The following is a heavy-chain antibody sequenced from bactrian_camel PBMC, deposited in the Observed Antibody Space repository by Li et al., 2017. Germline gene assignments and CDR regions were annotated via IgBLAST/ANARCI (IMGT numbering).Heavy chain of an antibody. J-gene: IGHJ6*01. CDR1: GYTYSYSC. Sequence: VQLVESGGGSVQAGGSLRLSCAASGYTYSYSCMGWFRQVPGKEREGVATRHRFGGTSYTDSVKGRFTVSKGNGRNVLNLQMNNLEPEDTGMYYCAVESCLGGVLVTVVPDFGYRGQGTQVTVSS. CDR2: RHRFGGT. D-gene: IGHD2*01. CDR3: AVESCLGGVLVTVVPDFGY. V-gene: IGHV3S53*01.